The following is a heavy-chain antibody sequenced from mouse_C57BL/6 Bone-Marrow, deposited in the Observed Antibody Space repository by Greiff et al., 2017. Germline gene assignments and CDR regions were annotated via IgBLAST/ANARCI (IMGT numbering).Heavy chain of an antibody. J-gene: IGHJ3*01. CDR2: IDPSDSYT. CDR3: ARSPDDSFAY. D-gene: IGHD2-4*01. V-gene: IGHV1-69*01. Sequence: VQLQQPGAELVMPGASVKLSCKASGYTFTSYWMHWVKQRPGQGLEWIGEIDPSDSYTNYNQKFKGKSTLTVDKSSSTAYMQLSSLTSEDSAVYYCARSPDDSFAYWGQGTLVTVSA. CDR1: GYTFTSYW.